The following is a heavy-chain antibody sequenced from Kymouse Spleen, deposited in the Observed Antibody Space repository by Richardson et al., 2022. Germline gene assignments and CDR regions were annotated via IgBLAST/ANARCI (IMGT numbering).Heavy chain of an antibody. CDR2: ISSSSSTI. CDR1: GFTFSSYS. CDR3: ATLYDSSGYYYVFDY. Sequence: EVQLVESGGGLVQPGGSLRLSCAASGFTFSSYSMNWVRQAPGKGLEWVSYISSSSSTIYYADSVKGRFTISRDNAKNSLYLQMNSLRDEDTAVYYCATLYDSSGYYYVFDYWGQGTLVTVSS. V-gene: IGHV3-48*02. D-gene: IGHD3-22*01. J-gene: IGHJ4*02.